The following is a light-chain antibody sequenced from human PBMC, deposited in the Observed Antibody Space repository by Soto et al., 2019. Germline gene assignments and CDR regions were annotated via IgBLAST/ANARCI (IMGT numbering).Light chain of an antibody. CDR3: QKYGSSPPIT. CDR1: QSVSSSY. J-gene: IGKJ5*01. V-gene: IGKV3-20*01. CDR2: GAS. Sequence: EIGLTQSPGTLSLSPGERATLSCRASQSVSSSYLAWYQQKPGQAPRLLIYGASSRATGIPDRFSGSGSGTDFTLTISRLEPEDFAVYYCQKYGSSPPITFGQGTRLEIK.